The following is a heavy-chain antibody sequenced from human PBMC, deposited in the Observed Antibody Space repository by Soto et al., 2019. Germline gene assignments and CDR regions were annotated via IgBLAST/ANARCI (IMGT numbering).Heavy chain of an antibody. Sequence: PSGNLYLTCAVSGYSISSGYYWGWIRQPPGKGLEWIGSIYHSGSTYYNPSLKSRVTISVDTSKNQFSLKLSSVTAADTAVYYCARGQDYGGNSFAFDIWGQGTMVTVSS. CDR2: IYHSGST. J-gene: IGHJ3*02. V-gene: IGHV4-38-2*01. CDR1: GYSISSGYY. D-gene: IGHD4-17*01. CDR3: ARGQDYGGNSFAFDI.